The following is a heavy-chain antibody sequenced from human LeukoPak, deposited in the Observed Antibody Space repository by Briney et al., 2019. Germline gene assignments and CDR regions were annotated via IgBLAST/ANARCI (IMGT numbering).Heavy chain of an antibody. CDR2: IAYDGSNK. V-gene: IGHV3-30-3*01. J-gene: IGHJ6*02. Sequence: PGRSLRLSCAASGFTFSSYAMHWVRQAPGRGLEWVAVIAYDGSNKYYADSVKGRFTISRDNSKNTLYLQMNSLRAEDTAVYYCAREGVYCTNGVCHYGMDVWGQGTTVTVSS. D-gene: IGHD2-8*01. CDR3: AREGVYCTNGVCHYGMDV. CDR1: GFTFSSYA.